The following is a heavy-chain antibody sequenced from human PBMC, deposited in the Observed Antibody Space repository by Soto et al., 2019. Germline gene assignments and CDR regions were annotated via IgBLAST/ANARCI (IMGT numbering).Heavy chain of an antibody. D-gene: IGHD6-13*01. Sequence: SETLSLTCTVSGGSIGSSIYYWGWIRQSPGKGLEWIGNIYYSGNTFYNPSLQSRVAISVDTSKNQFYLHLSSVTAADTAIFYCASIAAPGTTHFDFWGQGTLVTVSS. J-gene: IGHJ4*02. CDR2: IYYSGNT. CDR1: GGSIGSSIYY. V-gene: IGHV4-39*01. CDR3: ASIAAPGTTHFDF.